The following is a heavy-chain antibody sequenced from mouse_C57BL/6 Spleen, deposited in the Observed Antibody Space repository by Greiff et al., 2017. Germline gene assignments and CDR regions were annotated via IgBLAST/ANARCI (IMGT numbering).Heavy chain of an antibody. CDR3: ARTTTGVEWYFDV. J-gene: IGHJ1*03. V-gene: IGHV1-26*01. D-gene: IGHD1-1*01. CDR1: GYTFTDYY. CDR2: INPNNGGT. Sequence: EVQLQQSGPELVKPGASVKISCKASGYTFTDYYMNWVKQSHGKSLEWIGDINPNNGGTSYNQKFKGKATLTVDKSSSTAYMELRSLTSADSAVYYCARTTTGVEWYFDVWGTGTTVTVSS.